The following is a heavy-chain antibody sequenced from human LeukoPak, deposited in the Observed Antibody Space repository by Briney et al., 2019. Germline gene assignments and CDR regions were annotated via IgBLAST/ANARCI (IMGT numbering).Heavy chain of an antibody. Sequence: SQTLSLTCAISGDSVSINSAAWNWIRQSPSRGLEWLGRTYQRSKWYNDYAVSVKSRITINPDISKNQFSLQLNSVTPEDTAVYYCARSPSRYSSGWYFDYWGQGTLATVSS. CDR2: TYQRSKWYN. J-gene: IGHJ4*02. D-gene: IGHD6-19*01. CDR3: ARSPSRYSSGWYFDY. CDR1: GDSVSINSAA. V-gene: IGHV6-1*01.